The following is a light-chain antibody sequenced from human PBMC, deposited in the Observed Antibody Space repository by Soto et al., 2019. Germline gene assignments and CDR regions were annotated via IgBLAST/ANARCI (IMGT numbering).Light chain of an antibody. J-gene: IGKJ5*01. Sequence: EIVLTQSPATLSLPPGERATLSCRASQSVSSYLAWYQQKPGQAPRLLIYDASNRATGIPARFSGSGSGPDFTLTICSLQAEDVAVYYCQQYHSDPITFGQGTRLEIK. V-gene: IGKV3-11*01. CDR3: QQYHSDPIT. CDR1: QSVSSY. CDR2: DAS.